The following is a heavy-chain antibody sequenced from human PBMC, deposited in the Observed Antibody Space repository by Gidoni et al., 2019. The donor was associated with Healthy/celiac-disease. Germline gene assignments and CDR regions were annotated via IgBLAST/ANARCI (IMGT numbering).Heavy chain of an antibody. J-gene: IGHJ3*02. D-gene: IGHD2-15*01. V-gene: IGHV4-61*02. CDR3: ARVGAVVAAFDAFDI. CDR2: IYTSGST. CDR1: GGSISSGSYY. Sequence: QVQLQESGPGLVKPSQTLSLTCTVSGGSISSGSYYWSWIRQPAGKGLEWIGRIYTSGSTNYNPSLKSRFTISVDTSKNQFSLKLSSVTAADTAVYYCARVGAVVAAFDAFDIWGQGTMVTVSS.